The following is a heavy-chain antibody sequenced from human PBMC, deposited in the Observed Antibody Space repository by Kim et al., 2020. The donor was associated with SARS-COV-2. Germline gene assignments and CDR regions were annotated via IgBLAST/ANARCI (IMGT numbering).Heavy chain of an antibody. CDR1: GGTFSSYA. J-gene: IGHJ5*02. D-gene: IGHD1-7*01. CDR2: IIPILGIA. CDR3: ARSRTGTTGVDKNLGRTVWFDP. Sequence: SVKVSCKASGGTFSSYAISWVRQAPGQGLEWMGRIIPILGIANYAQKFQGRVTITADKSTSTAYMELSSLRSEYTAVYYCARSRTGTTGVDKNLGRTVWFDPWGQGTLVTVSS. V-gene: IGHV1-69*04.